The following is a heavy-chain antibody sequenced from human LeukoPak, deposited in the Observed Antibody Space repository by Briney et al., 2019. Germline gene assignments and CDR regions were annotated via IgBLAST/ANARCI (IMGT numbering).Heavy chain of an antibody. CDR3: ARGRYSYSNYVRYYFDY. CDR2: INHSGST. CDR1: GGSFSGYY. J-gene: IGHJ4*02. D-gene: IGHD4-11*01. Sequence: PSETLSLTCAVYGGSFSGYYWSWIRQPPGKGLEWIGEINHSGSTNYNPSLKSRVTISVDTSKNQFSLKLSSVTAADTAVYYCARGRYSYSNYVRYYFDYWGQGTLVTVSS. V-gene: IGHV4-34*01.